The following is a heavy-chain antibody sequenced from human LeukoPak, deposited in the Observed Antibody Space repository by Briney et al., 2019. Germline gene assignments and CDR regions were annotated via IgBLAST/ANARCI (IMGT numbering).Heavy chain of an antibody. Sequence: ASVKVSCKSSGGTLSSYAIRWVRQAPGQGREWMGGVNPIFGTANYPQKFQVRVTITTDESTSTAYMELSSLRSEDTAVYYCAGISTRCGVAFDPWGQGTLVTVSS. V-gene: IGHV1-69*05. D-gene: IGHD2-2*01. CDR2: VNPIFGTA. J-gene: IGHJ5*02. CDR3: AGISTRCGVAFDP. CDR1: GGTLSSYA.